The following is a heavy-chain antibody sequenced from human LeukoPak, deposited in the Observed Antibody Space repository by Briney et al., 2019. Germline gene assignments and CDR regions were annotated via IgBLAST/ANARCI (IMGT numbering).Heavy chain of an antibody. J-gene: IGHJ4*02. CDR3: ARDRVPMEYSSSWYGISSGSGYYFDY. CDR1: GFTFSSYS. Sequence: PGGSLRLSCAASGFTFSSYSMNWVRQAPGKGLEWIGSIYYSGSTYYNPSLKSRVTISVDTSKNQFSLKLSSVTAADTAVYYCARDRVPMEYSSSWYGISSGSGYYFDYWGQGTLVTVSS. CDR2: IYYSGST. D-gene: IGHD6-13*01. V-gene: IGHV4-39*07.